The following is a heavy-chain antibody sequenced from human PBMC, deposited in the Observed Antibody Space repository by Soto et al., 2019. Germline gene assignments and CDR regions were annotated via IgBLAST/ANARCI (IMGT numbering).Heavy chain of an antibody. CDR2: VYHSGTT. V-gene: IGHV4-4*02. CDR3: AVPGRGDFDY. CDR1: GASIGTNNW. Sequence: SETLSLTCAVSGASIGTNNWWSWVRQPPGKGLEWIGEVYHSGTTNCNPSLKSRVTISIDKSKDQFSLTLTSMTAADTALYYCAVPGRGDFDYWSQGTLVTVSS. J-gene: IGHJ4*02. D-gene: IGHD5-12*01.